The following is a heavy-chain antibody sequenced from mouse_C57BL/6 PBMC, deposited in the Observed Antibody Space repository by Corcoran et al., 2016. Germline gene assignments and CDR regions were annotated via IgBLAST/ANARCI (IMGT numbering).Heavy chain of an antibody. V-gene: IGHV9-3*01. J-gene: IGHJ2*01. CDR1: GYTFTTYG. Sequence: QIQLVQSGPELKKPGETVKISCKASGYTFTTYGMSWVKQAPGKGLKWMGWINTYSGVPTYADDFKGRFAFSLETSASTAYLQINNLKNEDTATYFCARQDGYFYLDYWGQGTTLTVSS. D-gene: IGHD2-3*01. CDR3: ARQDGYFYLDY. CDR2: INTYSGVP.